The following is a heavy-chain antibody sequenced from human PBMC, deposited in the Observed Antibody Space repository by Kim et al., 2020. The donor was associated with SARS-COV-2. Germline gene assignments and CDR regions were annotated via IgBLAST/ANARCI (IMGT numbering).Heavy chain of an antibody. CDR1: GYTFSDYY. J-gene: IGHJ6*02. CDR3: ARINAAAWDYGLDV. V-gene: IGHV1-2*06. D-gene: IGHD6-25*01. Sequence: ASVKVSCKASGYTFSDYYLHWVRQAPGQGLVWMGRVNPISGATNYAQKFQGRVTMTRDTSISTAYMEVNRLRSDDTAMFFCARINAAAWDYGLDVWGQGT. CDR2: VNPISGAT.